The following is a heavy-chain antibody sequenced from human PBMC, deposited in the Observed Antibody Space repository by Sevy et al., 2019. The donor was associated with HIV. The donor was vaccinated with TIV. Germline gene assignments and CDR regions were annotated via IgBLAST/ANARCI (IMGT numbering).Heavy chain of an antibody. J-gene: IGHJ6*02. CDR3: ARPDELLWFGDNGMDV. CDR1: GGSISSSSYY. CDR2: IYYSGST. V-gene: IGHV4-39*01. D-gene: IGHD3-10*01. Sequence: SETLSLTCTVSGGSISSSSYYWGWIRQPPGKGLEWIGRIYYSGSTYYNPSLRSRVTISVDTSKNQFSLMLSSVTAAYTAVYYCARPDELLWFGDNGMDVWGQGTTVTVSS.